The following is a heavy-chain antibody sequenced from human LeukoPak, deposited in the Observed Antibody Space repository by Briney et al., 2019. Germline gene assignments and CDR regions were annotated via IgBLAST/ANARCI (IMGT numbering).Heavy chain of an antibody. D-gene: IGHD4-17*01. V-gene: IGHV3-33*01. CDR3: ARAGGFLYGDEVAMDF. Sequence: GRSLRLSCAASGFTFSSYGMHWVRQAPGKGLEWVAVIWYDGSNRYYADSVKGRFTISRDNSKNTLYLQMNSLRAEDTAVYYCARAGGFLYGDEVAMDFWGQGTLVTVSS. CDR2: IWYDGSNR. CDR1: GFTFSSYG. J-gene: IGHJ4*02.